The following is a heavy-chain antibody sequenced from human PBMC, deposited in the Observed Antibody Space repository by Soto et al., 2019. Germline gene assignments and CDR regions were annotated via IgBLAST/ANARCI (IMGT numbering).Heavy chain of an antibody. V-gene: IGHV4-59*01. Sequence: TSETLSLTCTVSGGSISSYYWSWIRQPPGKGLEWIGYIYYSGSTRYNPSLKSRVTISVDTSKNQFSLKLTSVTAADTAVYYCARVSSSWGLVNYFDYWGQGTLVTVSS. CDR2: IYYSGST. CDR3: ARVSSSWGLVNYFDY. D-gene: IGHD6-13*01. J-gene: IGHJ4*02. CDR1: GGSISSYY.